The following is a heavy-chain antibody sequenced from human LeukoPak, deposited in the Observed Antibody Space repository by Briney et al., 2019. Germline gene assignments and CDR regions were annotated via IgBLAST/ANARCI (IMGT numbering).Heavy chain of an antibody. CDR2: INPNSGGT. CDR1: VYTFTGYY. CDR3: ATWPYYYDSSGYYYQPGFDY. J-gene: IGHJ4*02. D-gene: IGHD3-22*01. V-gene: IGHV1-2*06. Sequence: GASVKVSCKASVYTFTGYYMHWVRQAPGQGLEWMGRINPNSGGTNYAQKFRGRVTMTRDTSISTAYMELSRLRSDDTAVYYCATWPYYYDSSGYYYQPGFDYWGQGTLVTVSS.